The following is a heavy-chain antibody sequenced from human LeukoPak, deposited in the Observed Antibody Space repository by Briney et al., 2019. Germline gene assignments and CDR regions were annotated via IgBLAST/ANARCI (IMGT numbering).Heavy chain of an antibody. D-gene: IGHD5-24*01. CDR2: IDHRGDT. CDR1: GGSFSRYY. CDR3: ARGATISETGYFDF. Sequence: SETLSLTCAVYGGSFSRYYWSWIRQSPGKGLEWIAEIDHRGDTNYNPSVKSRVPISVDTSKNQFSLKVRSLSAADPAVYYCARGATISETGYFDFWGQGTPVTVSS. J-gene: IGHJ4*03. V-gene: IGHV4-34*01.